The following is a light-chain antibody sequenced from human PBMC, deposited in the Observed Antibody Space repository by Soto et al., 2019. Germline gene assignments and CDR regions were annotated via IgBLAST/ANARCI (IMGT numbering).Light chain of an antibody. J-gene: IGKJ4*01. CDR3: QQYGTSLT. Sequence: IVLTQSPGALSLSPGEGATLSCRASQSIKNNFLAWYQQIPGQAPRLLIHAASIRASGISDRFTGTASGTDFTLTISRLERDDFGVYYCQQYGTSLTFGGGTRVE. V-gene: IGKV3-20*01. CDR1: QSIKNNF. CDR2: AAS.